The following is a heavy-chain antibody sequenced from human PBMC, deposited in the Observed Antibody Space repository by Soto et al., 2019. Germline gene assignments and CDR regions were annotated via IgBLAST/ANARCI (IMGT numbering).Heavy chain of an antibody. D-gene: IGHD6-25*01. CDR1: GYTFTSYG. CDR2: ISGYNGDT. J-gene: IGHJ6*02. V-gene: IGHV1-18*04. Sequence: ASVKVSCKASGYTFTSYGINWVRQAPGQGLEWMGWISGYNGDTNYAQNLQGRVTLTTDTSTSTAYMELRSLISDDTAVYFCARSGSGAAYYYHGLDVWGQGTTVTVSS. CDR3: ARSGSGAAYYYHGLDV.